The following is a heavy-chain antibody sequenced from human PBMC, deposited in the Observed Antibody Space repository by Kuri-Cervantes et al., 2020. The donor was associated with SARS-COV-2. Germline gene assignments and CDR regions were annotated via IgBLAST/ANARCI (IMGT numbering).Heavy chain of an antibody. CDR2: ISSSSSYT. D-gene: IGHD3-10*01. CDR3: AKTTIVQGVIISGWIDY. J-gene: IGHJ4*02. V-gene: IGHV3-11*03. CDR1: GFTFSDYY. Sequence: GGSLRLSCAVSGFTFSDYYMSWIRQAPGKGLEWVSYISSSSSYTYYAGSVKGRFTISRDNSKNTLYLQMNSLRAEETAVYYCAKTTIVQGVIISGWIDYWGQGTLVTVSS.